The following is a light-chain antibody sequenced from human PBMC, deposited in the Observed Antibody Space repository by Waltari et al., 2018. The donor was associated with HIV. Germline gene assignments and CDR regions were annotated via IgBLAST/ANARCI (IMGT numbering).Light chain of an antibody. CDR3: QQYNKWPWT. CDR1: QSVSNN. CDR2: GAS. V-gene: IGKV3-15*01. Sequence: ETVMTQSPATLSVSPGETATHSCRAGQSVSNNLAWFQQRPGQAPRLLISGASTRATDVSARFSGSGSGTEFTLTISSLQSEDFAIYYCQQYNKWPWTFGQGTKVEIK. J-gene: IGKJ1*01.